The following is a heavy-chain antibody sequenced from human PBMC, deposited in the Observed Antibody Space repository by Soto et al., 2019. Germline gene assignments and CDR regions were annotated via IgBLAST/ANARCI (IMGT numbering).Heavy chain of an antibody. J-gene: IGHJ4*02. CDR3: ARTYSSSWSPFDY. CDR2: INQNGST. Sequence: PSETLSLTCAVYGGSFSGYYWSWIRQPPGKGLEWIGEINQNGSTNYNPSLKSRVTISVDTSKNQFSLKLSSVTAADTAVYYCARTYSSSWSPFDYWGQGTLVTVSS. CDR1: GGSFSGYY. V-gene: IGHV4-34*01. D-gene: IGHD6-13*01.